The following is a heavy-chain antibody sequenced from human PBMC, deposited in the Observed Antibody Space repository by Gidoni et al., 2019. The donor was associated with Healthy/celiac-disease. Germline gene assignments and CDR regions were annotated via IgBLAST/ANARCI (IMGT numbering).Heavy chain of an antibody. Sequence: EVQLVESGGGLIQPGGSLRLSCAASGFTVSSNYMSWVRQAPGKGLEWGPVIYSGGSTYYADSVKGRFTISRDNSKNTLYLQMNSLRAEDTAVYYCARAGGSLSYCSGGSCYPHPTFDYWGQGTLVTVSS. CDR2: IYSGGST. CDR1: GFTVSSNY. V-gene: IGHV3-53*01. J-gene: IGHJ4*02. D-gene: IGHD2-15*01. CDR3: ARAGGSLSYCSGGSCYPHPTFDY.